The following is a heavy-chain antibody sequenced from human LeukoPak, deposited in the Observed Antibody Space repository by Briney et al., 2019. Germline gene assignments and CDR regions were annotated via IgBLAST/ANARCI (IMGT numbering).Heavy chain of an antibody. J-gene: IGHJ3*01. D-gene: IGHD6-19*01. CDR3: AKDHSSGWC. CDR1: GFTFSSYG. Sequence: GGSLRLSCAASGFTFSSYGMHWVRQAPGEGLEWVAFIRCDGSNKYYADSVKGRFTISRDNSKNTLYLQMNSLRAEDTAVYYCAKDHSSGWCWGQGTMVTVSS. CDR2: IRCDGSNK. V-gene: IGHV3-30*02.